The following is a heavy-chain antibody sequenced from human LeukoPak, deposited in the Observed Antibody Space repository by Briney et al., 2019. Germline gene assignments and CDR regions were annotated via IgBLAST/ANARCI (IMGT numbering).Heavy chain of an antibody. CDR2: MQSTGNG. J-gene: IGHJ4*02. CDR1: ADSISTYH. Sequence: KPSETVTLTCSVSADSISTYHWHWIRMPPGKGLVWIAIMQSTGNGKYNAYLKSRVTMFVDTSKIQVALIMRSVTAADTAEYFCERDKQRSYGRYFDHWGQGALVTVSS. V-gene: IGHV4-59*01. CDR3: ERDKQRSYGRYFDH. D-gene: IGHD3-16*01.